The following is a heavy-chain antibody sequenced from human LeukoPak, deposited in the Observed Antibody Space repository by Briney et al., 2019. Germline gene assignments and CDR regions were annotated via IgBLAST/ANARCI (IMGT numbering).Heavy chain of an antibody. Sequence: PSETLSLTCTVSGGSISSGGYYWSWIRQHPGKGLEWIGYIYYSGSTYYNPSLKSRVTISVDTSKNQFSLKLSSVTAADTAVYYCARDRSSSPGYFDLWGRGTLVTVSS. J-gene: IGHJ2*01. CDR1: GGSISSGGYY. D-gene: IGHD6-6*01. CDR2: IYYSGST. CDR3: ARDRSSSPGYFDL. V-gene: IGHV4-31*03.